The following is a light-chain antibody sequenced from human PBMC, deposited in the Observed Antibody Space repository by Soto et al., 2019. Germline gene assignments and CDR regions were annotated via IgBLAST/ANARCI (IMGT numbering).Light chain of an antibody. J-gene: IGKJ1*01. V-gene: IGKV3-20*01. CDR3: QQYGNSPWT. CDR2: GAS. CDR1: QSVSSN. Sequence: EIVLTQSPGTLSLYPGERATLXXRASQSVSSNLAWYQQKPGQAPRXFIYGASTRATGIPARFSGSGAGTDFTLTISRLEPEDFAVYYCQQYGNSPWTFGQGTKVDIK.